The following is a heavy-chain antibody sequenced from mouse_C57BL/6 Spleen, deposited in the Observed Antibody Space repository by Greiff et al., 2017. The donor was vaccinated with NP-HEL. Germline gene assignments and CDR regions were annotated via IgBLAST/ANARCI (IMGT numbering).Heavy chain of an antibody. CDR1: GYTFTSYW. CDR3: ASPIYDYGSSGGCDY. CDR2: IDPSDSYT. Sequence: VQLQQSGAELVKPGASVKLSCKASGYTFTSYWMQWVKQRPGQGLEWIGEIDPSDSYTNYNQKFKGKATLTVDTSSSTAYMQLSSLTSEDSAVYYCASPIYDYGSSGGCDYWGQGTTLTVSS. V-gene: IGHV1-50*01. D-gene: IGHD1-1*01. J-gene: IGHJ2*01.